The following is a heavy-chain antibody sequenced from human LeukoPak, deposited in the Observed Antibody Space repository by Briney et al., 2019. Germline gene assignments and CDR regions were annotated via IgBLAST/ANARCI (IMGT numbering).Heavy chain of an antibody. D-gene: IGHD6-13*01. J-gene: IGHJ4*02. V-gene: IGHV3-30*04. CDR1: GFTFSSYA. CDR2: ILYDGSNK. CDR3: ARDFAAAGIFDY. Sequence: GGSLRLSCAASGFTFSSYAMHWVRQAPGKVLEWVALILYDGSNKYYADSVKGRFTISRDNSKNTLYMQMNSLRAEDTAVYYCARDFAAAGIFDYWGQGTLVTVSS.